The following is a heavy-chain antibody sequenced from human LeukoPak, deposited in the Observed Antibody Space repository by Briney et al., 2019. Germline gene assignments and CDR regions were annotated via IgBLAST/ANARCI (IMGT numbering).Heavy chain of an antibody. D-gene: IGHD6-13*01. V-gene: IGHV3-30*02. J-gene: IGHJ6*03. CDR3: AKDGLWLNPAAGLDYYYYYMDV. Sequence: GGSLRLSCAASGFTFSSYDMHWVRQAPGKGLEWVAFIRHDGSNKYYADSVKGRFTISRDNSKNTLYLQMNSLRAEDTAVYYCAKDGLWLNPAAGLDYYYYYMDVWGKGTTVTVSS. CDR2: IRHDGSNK. CDR1: GFTFSSYD.